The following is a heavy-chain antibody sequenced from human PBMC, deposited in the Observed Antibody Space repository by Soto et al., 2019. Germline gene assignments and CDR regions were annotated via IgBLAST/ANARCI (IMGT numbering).Heavy chain of an antibody. Sequence: PGESLKISCKGSGYSFTSYWIGWVRQMPGKGLEWMGIIYPGDSDTRYSPSFQGQVTISADKSISTAYLQWSSLKASDTAMYYCARLSSGYYYGEDYYCYGMDVWGQGTTVTVSS. D-gene: IGHD3-22*01. J-gene: IGHJ6*02. CDR3: ARLSSGYYYGEDYYCYGMDV. V-gene: IGHV5-51*01. CDR2: IYPGDSDT. CDR1: GYSFTSYW.